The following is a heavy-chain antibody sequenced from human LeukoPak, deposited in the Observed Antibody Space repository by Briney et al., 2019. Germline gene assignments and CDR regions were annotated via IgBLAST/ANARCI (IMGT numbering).Heavy chain of an antibody. J-gene: IGHJ4*02. D-gene: IGHD6-19*01. Sequence: SETLSLTCTVSGGSINSNNYYWGWIRQPPGKGLEWIGSIYSSGSAYYNPSLKSRVTISVDTSKNQFSLRLSSVTAADTAVYFSARAAVTGTPLSFDYWGQGTLVTVSS. CDR2: IYSSGSA. V-gene: IGHV4-39*07. CDR3: ARAAVTGTPLSFDY. CDR1: GGSINSNNYY.